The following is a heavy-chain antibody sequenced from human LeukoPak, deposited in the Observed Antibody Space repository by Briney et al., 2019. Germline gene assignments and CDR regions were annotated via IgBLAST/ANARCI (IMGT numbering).Heavy chain of an antibody. V-gene: IGHV3-30-3*01. J-gene: IGHJ4*02. D-gene: IGHD3-22*01. Sequence: PGGSLRLSCAASGFTFSSYAMHWVRQAPGKGLEWVAVISYDGSNKYYADSVKGRFTISRDNSKNTLYLQMNSLRAEDTAVYYCARAIYDKGALFDYWGQGTLVAVSS. CDR1: GFTFSSYA. CDR3: ARAIYDKGALFDY. CDR2: ISYDGSNK.